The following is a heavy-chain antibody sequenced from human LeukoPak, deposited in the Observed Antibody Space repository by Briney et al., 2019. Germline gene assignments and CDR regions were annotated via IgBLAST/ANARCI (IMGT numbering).Heavy chain of an antibody. CDR2: INPNSGGT. CDR1: GYTFTGYY. J-gene: IGHJ4*02. CDR3: ARVTYSSGWYGIDY. D-gene: IGHD6-19*01. V-gene: IGHV1-2*02. Sequence: ASVKVSCKASGYTFTGYYMHWVRQAPGQGLEWMGWINPNSGGTNYAQKFQGRVTMTRDTSISTAYMELSRLRSDDTAVYYCARVTYSSGWYGIDYWGQGTLVTVFS.